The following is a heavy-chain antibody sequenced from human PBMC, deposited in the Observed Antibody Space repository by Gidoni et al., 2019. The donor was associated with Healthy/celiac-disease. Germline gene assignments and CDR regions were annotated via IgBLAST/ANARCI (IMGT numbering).Heavy chain of an antibody. J-gene: IGHJ6*03. Sequence: EVQLLESGGGLVQPGGSLSLSCAASGFTFSSYAMSWVRPAPGKGLGWVSAISGSGVRTYYADTVKGRFTISRDNSKNTLYLQMNSLRAEDTAVYYCAKNGGVVPAARPDYYYYYYMDVWGKGTTVTVSS. D-gene: IGHD2-2*01. CDR2: ISGSGVRT. CDR3: AKNGGVVPAARPDYYYYYYMDV. V-gene: IGHV3-23*01. CDR1: GFTFSSYA.